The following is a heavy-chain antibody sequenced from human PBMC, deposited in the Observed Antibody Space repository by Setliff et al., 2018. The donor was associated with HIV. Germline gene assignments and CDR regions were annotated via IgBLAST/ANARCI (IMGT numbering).Heavy chain of an antibody. J-gene: IGHJ4*02. D-gene: IGHD6-19*01. Sequence: GGSLRLSCAASGFTFTSAWMTWVRQAPGKGLEWVSTLYGSGDTYHADSVKGRFTLSRDTSKNTMFLQMNSLRHEDTALYYCARVLPYNSALDKWGQGTLVTVSS. V-gene: IGHV3-66*02. CDR2: LYGSGDT. CDR1: GFTFTSAW. CDR3: ARVLPYNSALDK.